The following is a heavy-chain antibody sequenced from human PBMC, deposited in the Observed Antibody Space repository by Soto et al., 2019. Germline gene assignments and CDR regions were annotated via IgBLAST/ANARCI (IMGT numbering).Heavy chain of an antibody. D-gene: IGHD3-10*01. CDR1: GFTFDAYA. J-gene: IGHJ4*02. Sequence: GGSLRLSCAPSGFTFDAYAMHWVRQAQGKGLEWAKGISWNSDTIGYADSVKSRFTISRDNAKNSVYLQMNSLRAEDTAFYYCARDVWSRASGPPDSWGQGTLVTVSS. CDR2: ISWNSDTI. V-gene: IGHV3-9*01. CDR3: ARDVWSRASGPPDS.